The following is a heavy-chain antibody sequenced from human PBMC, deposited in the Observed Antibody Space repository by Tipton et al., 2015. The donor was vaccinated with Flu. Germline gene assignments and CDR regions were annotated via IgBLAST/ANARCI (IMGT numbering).Heavy chain of an antibody. CDR1: GYTFTSYG. J-gene: IGHJ6*02. D-gene: IGHD2-2*01. CDR2: ISAYNGNT. CDR3: ARGYCSSTSCYLPFGGVEYGMDV. Sequence: QLVQSGAEVKKPGASVKVSCKASGYTFTSYGISWVRQAPGQGLEWMGWISAYNGNTNYAQKLQGRVTMTTDTSTSTAYMELRSLRSADTAVYYCARGYCSSTSCYLPFGGVEYGMDVWGQGTTVTVSS. V-gene: IGHV1-18*01.